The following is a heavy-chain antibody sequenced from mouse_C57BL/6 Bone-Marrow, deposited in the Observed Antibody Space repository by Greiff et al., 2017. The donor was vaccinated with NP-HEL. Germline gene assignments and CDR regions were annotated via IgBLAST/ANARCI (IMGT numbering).Heavy chain of an antibody. Sequence: EVQLVESGGGLVKPGGSLKLSCAASGFTFSSYAMSWVRQTPEKRLEWVATISDGGSYTYYPDNVKGRFTFSRDNAKNNLYLQMSHLKSEDTAMYYCARYRGDHPYAMDYWGQGTSVTVSS. CDR1: GFTFSSYA. V-gene: IGHV5-4*01. J-gene: IGHJ4*01. CDR2: ISDGGSYT. CDR3: ARYRGDHPYAMDY.